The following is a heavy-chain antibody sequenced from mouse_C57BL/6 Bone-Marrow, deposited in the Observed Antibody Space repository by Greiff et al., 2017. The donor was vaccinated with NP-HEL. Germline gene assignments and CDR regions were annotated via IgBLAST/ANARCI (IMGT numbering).Heavy chain of an antibody. Sequence: VQGVESGAELVRPGASVTLSCKASGYTFTDYEMHWVKQTPVHGLEWIGAIDPETGGTAYNQKFKGKAILTADKSSSTAYMELRSLTSEDSAVYYCTRTAQAPGVYFDYWGQGTTLTVSS. V-gene: IGHV1-15*01. CDR2: IDPETGGT. CDR3: TRTAQAPGVYFDY. J-gene: IGHJ2*01. CDR1: GYTFTDYE. D-gene: IGHD3-2*02.